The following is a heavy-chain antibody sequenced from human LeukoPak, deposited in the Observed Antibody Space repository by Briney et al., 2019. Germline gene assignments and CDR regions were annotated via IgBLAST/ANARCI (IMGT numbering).Heavy chain of an antibody. CDR1: GGSISSSSYY. CDR3: ATFGYGDAFDI. Sequence: PSETLSLTCTVSGGSISSSSYYLGWIRQPPGKGLEWIGSIYYSGSTYYNPSLKSRVTISVDTSKNQFSLKLSSVTAADTAVYYCATFGYGDAFDIWGQGTMVTVSS. V-gene: IGHV4-39*01. CDR2: IYYSGST. J-gene: IGHJ3*02. D-gene: IGHD5-12*01.